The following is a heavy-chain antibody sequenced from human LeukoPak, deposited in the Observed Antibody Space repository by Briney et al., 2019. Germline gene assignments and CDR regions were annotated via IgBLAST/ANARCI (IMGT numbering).Heavy chain of an antibody. CDR1: SGSISGSDYY. CDR2: INYSGNT. Sequence: SETLSLTCTVSSGSISGSDYYWCWSRQPPGKGLEWSGSINYSGNTYYHSSLRSRVTISVDTSKNHFSLGLSSVTAADTAVYYCARLVLSYGNAFDHWGQGALVTVSS. CDR3: ARLVLSYGNAFDH. J-gene: IGHJ4*02. D-gene: IGHD3-16*01. V-gene: IGHV4-39*02.